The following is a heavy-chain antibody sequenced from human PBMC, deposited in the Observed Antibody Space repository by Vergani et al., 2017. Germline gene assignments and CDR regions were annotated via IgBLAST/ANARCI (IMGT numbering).Heavy chain of an antibody. D-gene: IGHD6-13*01. CDR3: ARDVVARASTHPLRYYYYYGMDV. CDR1: GFTFSSYW. V-gene: IGHV3-7*01. J-gene: IGHJ6*02. CDR2: IKQDGSET. Sequence: EVQLVESGGGLVQPGGSLRLSCAASGFTFSSYWMSWVRQAPGKGLEWVANIKQDGSETYYVDSVKGRFTISRDNAKNSLYLQMNSLRAEDTAVYYCARDVVARASTHPLRYYYYYGMDVWGQGTTVTVSS.